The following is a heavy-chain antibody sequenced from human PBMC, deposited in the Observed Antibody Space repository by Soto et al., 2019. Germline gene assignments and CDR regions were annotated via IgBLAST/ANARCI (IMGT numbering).Heavy chain of an antibody. CDR2: ISPKNGNT. CDR1: GYSFSTYD. J-gene: IGHJ5*02. CDR3: ATSYDSGFDP. V-gene: IGHV1-18*04. D-gene: IGHD3-3*01. Sequence: ASVKVSCKASGYSFSTYDISWLRQAPGQGPEWMGRISPKNGNTNYAQNFQDRVTMTADTSSSTAYMELRGLRSDDTAKYYCATSYDSGFDPWGQGTLVTVSS.